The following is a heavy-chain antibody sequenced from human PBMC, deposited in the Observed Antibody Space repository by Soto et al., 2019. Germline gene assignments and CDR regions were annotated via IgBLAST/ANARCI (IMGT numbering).Heavy chain of an antibody. CDR2: IDNAGSSV. D-gene: IGHD1-26*01. CDR3: TRVGGSVRGMDV. V-gene: IGHV3-74*01. J-gene: IGHJ6*02. CDR1: GFTFSSYW. Sequence: EVQLVESGGGLVQPGGSLRLSCAASGFTFSSYWMHWVRQAPGKGLVWVSRIDNAGSSVRYADSVKGRFTISRDNAKNTRYRKMTSRRAEATAVNYCTRVGGSVRGMDVWGQGTTVTVSS.